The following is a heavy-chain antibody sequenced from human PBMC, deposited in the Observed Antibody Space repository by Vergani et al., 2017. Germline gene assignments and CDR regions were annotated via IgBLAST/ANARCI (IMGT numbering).Heavy chain of an antibody. J-gene: IGHJ5*02. CDR3: ARDAWTSELRGVYWFDT. V-gene: IGHV4-61*02. CDR1: GGSITSGSFY. CDR2: IHSSGTT. Sequence: QVQLHESGPGLVKPSQTLSPTCTVSGGSITSGSFYWSWIRQPAGKGLERIGRIHSSGTTNYNPSLKRRVTLSVDTSKNQLSLRMTSVTAADTAVYYCARDAWTSELRGVYWFDTWGQGTLVSVSS. D-gene: IGHD3-10*01.